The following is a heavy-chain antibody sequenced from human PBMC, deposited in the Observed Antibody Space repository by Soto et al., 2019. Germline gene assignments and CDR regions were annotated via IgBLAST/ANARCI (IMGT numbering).Heavy chain of an antibody. CDR1: GGSISSYY. Sequence: SETLSLTCTVSGGSISSYYCSWIRQPPGKGQEWMGYIYYSGSTNYNPSLKSRVTISVDTSKNQFSLKLSSVTAADTAVYYCASSCSSTSCGSDLYYYYGMDVWGQGTTVTVSS. CDR3: ASSCSSTSCGSDLYYYYGMDV. V-gene: IGHV4-59*12. CDR2: IYYSGST. D-gene: IGHD2-2*01. J-gene: IGHJ6*02.